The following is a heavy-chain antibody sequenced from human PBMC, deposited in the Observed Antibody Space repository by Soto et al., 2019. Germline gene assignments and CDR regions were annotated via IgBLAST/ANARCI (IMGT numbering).Heavy chain of an antibody. Sequence: QVQLVQSGAEVKKPGASVKVSCKASGYTFTSYAMHWVRQAPGQRLEWMGWINAGNGNTKYSQKFQGRVTITRDTSASTAYMELSSLRSEDTAVYYCARDWFTLIAAAKFWGQGTLVTVSS. CDR2: INAGNGNT. D-gene: IGHD6-13*01. CDR3: ARDWFTLIAAAKF. CDR1: GYTFTSYA. J-gene: IGHJ4*02. V-gene: IGHV1-3*01.